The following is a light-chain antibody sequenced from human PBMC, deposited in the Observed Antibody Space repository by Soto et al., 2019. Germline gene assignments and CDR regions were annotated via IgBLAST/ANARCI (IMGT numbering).Light chain of an antibody. CDR3: SSYTTSSTRV. Sequence: QSALTQPASVSGSPGQSITISCTGSDGDVGVYDFVSWYQQHPGKAPKLVIYDVSNRPSGVSGRFSGSKSGNTASLTISRLQAEDEADYYCSSYTTSSTRVFGAGTKLTVL. J-gene: IGLJ3*02. CDR2: DVS. V-gene: IGLV2-14*03. CDR1: DGDVGVYDF.